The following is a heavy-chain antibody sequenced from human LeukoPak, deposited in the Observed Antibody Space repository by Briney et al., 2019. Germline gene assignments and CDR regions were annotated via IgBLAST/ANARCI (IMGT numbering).Heavy chain of an antibody. J-gene: IGHJ4*02. CDR3: ARGADYYGSGSSRGFDY. CDR1: GYTFTSYD. V-gene: IGHV1-18*01. D-gene: IGHD3-10*01. Sequence: ASVKVSCKASGYTFTSYDINWVRQATGQGLEWMGWISAYNGNTNYAQKLQGRVTMTTDTSTSTAYMELRSLRSDDTAVYYCARGADYYGSGSSRGFDYWGQGTLVTVSS. CDR2: ISAYNGNT.